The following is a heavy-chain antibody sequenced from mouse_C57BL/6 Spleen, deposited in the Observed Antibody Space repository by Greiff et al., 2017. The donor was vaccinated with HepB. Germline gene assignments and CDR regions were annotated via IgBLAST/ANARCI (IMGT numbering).Heavy chain of an antibody. V-gene: IGHV8-8*01. CDR2: IWWDDDK. Sequence: QVTLKVCGPGILQPSQTLSLTCSFSGFSLSTFGMGVGWIRQPSGKGLEWLAHIWWDDDKYYNPALKSRLTISKDTSKNHVYHKIANVDTADTATYYCARIGIYYYGSRREVYCFDYWGQGTTLTVSS. CDR3: ARIGIYYYGSRREVYCFDY. D-gene: IGHD1-1*01. CDR1: GFSLSTFGMG. J-gene: IGHJ2*01.